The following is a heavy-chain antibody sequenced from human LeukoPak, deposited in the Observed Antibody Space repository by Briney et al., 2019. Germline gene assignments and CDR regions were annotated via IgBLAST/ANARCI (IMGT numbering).Heavy chain of an antibody. J-gene: IGHJ5*02. Sequence: GASVTVSCKASGYTFTGYYMHWVRQAPGQGLEWMGWINPNSGGTNYAQKFQGRVTMTRDTSISTAYMELSRLRSDDTAVYYCARDRGEYYYDSSGYLFDPWGQGTLVTVSS. CDR1: GYTFTGYY. CDR2: INPNSGGT. V-gene: IGHV1-2*02. D-gene: IGHD3-22*01. CDR3: ARDRGEYYYDSSGYLFDP.